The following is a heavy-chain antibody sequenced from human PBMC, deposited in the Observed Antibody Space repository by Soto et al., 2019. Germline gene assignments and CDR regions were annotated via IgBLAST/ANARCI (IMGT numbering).Heavy chain of an antibody. CDR3: ARDDPFDP. Sequence: QVRLRESGPQVVKPSATLSLNCNVSGGAFRSYFWSWIRQSPGKGLEWIGNIHSSGRSNYNPSFKSRVSMSIDPSKNQFSVSLTSVTPADTAVYYCARDDPFDPWGQGILVTVSS. CDR2: IHSSGRS. V-gene: IGHV4-59*01. J-gene: IGHJ5*02. CDR1: GGAFRSYF.